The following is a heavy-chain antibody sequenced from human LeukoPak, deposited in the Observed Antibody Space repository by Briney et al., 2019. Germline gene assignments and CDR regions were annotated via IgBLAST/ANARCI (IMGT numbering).Heavy chain of an antibody. J-gene: IGHJ5*02. V-gene: IGHV1-69*04. CDR1: GCTFSSYA. CDR3: SKSGKVTTPRGAYNWFDP. D-gene: IGHD3-22*01. CDR2: IIPILGIA. Sequence: SVKVSCKASGCTFSSYAISWVRQAPGQGLEWMGRIIPILGIANYAQKFQGRVTITTDESNSTAYMELSRLRSEGTAVYYCSKSGKVTTPRGAYNWFDPWGQGTLVTVSS.